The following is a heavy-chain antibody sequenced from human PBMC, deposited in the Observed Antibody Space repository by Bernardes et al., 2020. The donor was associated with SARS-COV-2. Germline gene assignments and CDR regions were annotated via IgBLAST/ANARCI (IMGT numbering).Heavy chain of an antibody. CDR1: GFTFRDYT. J-gene: IGHJ5*01. CDR3: ATEDGEWLES. V-gene: IGHV3-33*01. CDR2: IWHDGSRE. D-gene: IGHD4-17*01. Sequence: GGSLRLSCAASGFTFRDYTMHWVRQAPGKGPEWVAVIWHDGSREYYVDSVKGRFAISSDNSNNTLYLQMNNLRVEDTALYRCATEDGEWLESWGQGTLVTVSS.